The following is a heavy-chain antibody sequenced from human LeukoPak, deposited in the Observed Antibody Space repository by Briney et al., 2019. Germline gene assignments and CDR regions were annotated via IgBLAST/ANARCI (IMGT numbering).Heavy chain of an antibody. CDR3: ARGGKYCSGRNQHTTLDY. CDR1: GGSISNDY. D-gene: IGHD3-10*01. Sequence: PSETLSLTCTVSGGSISNDYWSWIRQAAGKELEWIGRIYTRGSTNYNPSLKSRVTISLDKSKKQFSLNLNSVTAADTAVYYCARGGKYCSGRNQHTTLDYWGQGTLVTVSS. CDR2: IYTRGST. V-gene: IGHV4-4*07. J-gene: IGHJ4*02.